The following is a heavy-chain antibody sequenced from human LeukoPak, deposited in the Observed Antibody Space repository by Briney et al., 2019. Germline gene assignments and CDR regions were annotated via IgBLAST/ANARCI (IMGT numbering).Heavy chain of an antibody. CDR1: VGTFSSYA. Sequence: SVKVSCKASVGTFSSYAISWVRQAPGQGLEWMGGIIPIFGTANYAQKFQGRVTITADESTSTAYMELSSLRSEDTAVYYCARDLGGAAAGIRGESYFDYWGQGTLVTVSS. J-gene: IGHJ4*02. CDR3: ARDLGGAAAGIRGESYFDY. V-gene: IGHV1-69*13. D-gene: IGHD6-13*01. CDR2: IIPIFGTA.